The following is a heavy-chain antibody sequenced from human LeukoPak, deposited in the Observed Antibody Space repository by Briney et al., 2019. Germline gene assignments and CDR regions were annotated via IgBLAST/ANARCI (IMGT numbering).Heavy chain of an antibody. J-gene: IGHJ5*02. CDR3: ARRFDWLFRWFDP. V-gene: IGHV4-34*01. Sequence: SETLSLTCAVYGGSFSGYYWGWIRQPPGKGLEWIGEINHSGSTNYNPSLKSRVTISVDTSKNQFSLKLSSVTAADTAVYYCARRFDWLFRWFDPWGQGTLVTVSS. D-gene: IGHD3-9*01. CDR1: GGSFSGYY. CDR2: INHSGST.